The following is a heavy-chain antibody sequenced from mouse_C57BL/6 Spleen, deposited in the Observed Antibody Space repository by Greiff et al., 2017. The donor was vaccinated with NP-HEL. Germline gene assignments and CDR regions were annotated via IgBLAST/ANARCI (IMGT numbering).Heavy chain of an antibody. CDR3: ARWDGAY. Sequence: VQLKESGGGLVKPGGSLKLSCAASGFTFSDYGMHWVRQAPEKGLEWVAYISSGSSTIYYADTVKGRFTISRDNAKNTLFLQMTSLRSEDTAMYYCARWDGAYWGQGTLVTVSA. CDR1: GFTFSDYG. V-gene: IGHV5-17*01. CDR2: ISSGSSTI. J-gene: IGHJ3*01. D-gene: IGHD2-3*01.